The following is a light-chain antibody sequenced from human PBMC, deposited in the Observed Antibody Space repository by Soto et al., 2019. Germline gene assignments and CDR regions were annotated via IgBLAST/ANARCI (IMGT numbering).Light chain of an antibody. J-gene: IGKJ1*01. CDR2: GTS. V-gene: IGKV3-20*01. CDR1: QNVGSRY. CDR3: QQYGSSPRT. Sequence: IVWTQSPGTLSLSPGERATLSCRASQNVGSRYLAWYQQKPGQAPRLLIYGTSNRATGIPDRFSGSWSGTDFSLTISSLEPGDLAVYYCQQYGSSPRTFGQGTKVEIK.